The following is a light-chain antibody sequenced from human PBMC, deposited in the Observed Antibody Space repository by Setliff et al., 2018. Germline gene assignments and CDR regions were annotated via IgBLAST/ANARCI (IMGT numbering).Light chain of an antibody. CDR1: SSNIGGNT. CDR2: SNN. V-gene: IGLV1-44*01. CDR3: AAWDDSLTGSYV. Sequence: LAQPPSTSGTPGQRVTISCSGSSSNIGGNTVNWYQQLPGTAPRLLIFSNNDRPTGVSNRFTGSKSGTSASLTISGLQSEDEGDYYCAAWDDSLTGSYVFGTGTKVTVL. J-gene: IGLJ1*01.